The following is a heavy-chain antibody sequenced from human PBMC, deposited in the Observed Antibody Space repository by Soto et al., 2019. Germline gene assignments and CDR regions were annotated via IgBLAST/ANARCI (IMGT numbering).Heavy chain of an antibody. D-gene: IGHD6-13*01. CDR1: GYTFTDYF. CDR3: GRRDCYYSNWFSNLFGP. J-gene: IGHJ5*02. Sequence: QVHLVQSGAEVRMPGASVKVSCKASGYTFTDYFMHWVRQAPGQGLEWMGIINPRSGDTGYAQKFPGRGILTTDPATSPVYIELSRLTSEDTAIYFCGRRDCYYSNWFSNLFGPWGQGTLVTVSS. CDR2: INPRSGDT. V-gene: IGHV1-46*03.